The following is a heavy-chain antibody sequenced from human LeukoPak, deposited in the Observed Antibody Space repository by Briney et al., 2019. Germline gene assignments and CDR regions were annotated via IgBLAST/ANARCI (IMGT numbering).Heavy chain of an antibody. CDR3: ARDHSQILEWVTHYGMDV. CDR2: INPNSGGT. Sequence: ASVKVSCKASGYTFTGYYMHWVRQAPGQGLEWMGWINPNSGGTNYAQKFQGRVTMTRDTSISTAYMELSRLRSDDTAVYYCARDHSQILEWVTHYGMDVWGQGTTVTVSS. CDR1: GYTFTGYY. D-gene: IGHD3-3*01. V-gene: IGHV1-2*02. J-gene: IGHJ6*02.